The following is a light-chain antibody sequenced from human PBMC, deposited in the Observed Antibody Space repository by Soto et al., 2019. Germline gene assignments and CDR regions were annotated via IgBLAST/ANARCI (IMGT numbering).Light chain of an antibody. J-gene: IGLJ3*02. CDR3: QSYDSSLSGWV. CDR2: GNN. Sequence: QPVLTQPPSVSGAPGQRVTISCTGSSSNIGTGYDVHWYQQLPGTAPKLLIYGNNNRPSGVPDRFSGSKSGTSASLAFTGLQAEDEADYYCQSYDSSLSGWVFGGGTKLTVL. V-gene: IGLV1-40*01. CDR1: SSNIGTGYD.